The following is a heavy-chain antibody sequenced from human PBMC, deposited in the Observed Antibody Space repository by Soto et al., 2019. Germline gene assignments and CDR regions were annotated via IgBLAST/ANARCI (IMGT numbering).Heavy chain of an antibody. CDR2: ISWNSGSI. D-gene: IGHD6-6*01. Sequence: GGSLRLSCAASGFTFDDCAMHWVRQAPGKGLEWVSGISWNSGSIGYADSVKGRFTISRDNAKNSLYLQMNSLRAEDTALYYCAKDSTAARHGFDYWGQGTLVTVSS. CDR3: AKDSTAARHGFDY. V-gene: IGHV3-9*01. CDR1: GFTFDDCA. J-gene: IGHJ4*02.